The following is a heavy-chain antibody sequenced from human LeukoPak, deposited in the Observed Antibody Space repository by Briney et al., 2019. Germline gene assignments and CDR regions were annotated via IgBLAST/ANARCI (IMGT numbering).Heavy chain of an antibody. Sequence: ASVKVSCKASGYTFTGYYIHWVRQAPGQGLEWMGCINPNSGGTDYAQKFQGRVTMTRDTSIPTAYMELSRLRSDDTAVYFCARSRYLRYFDWLYYFDYWGQGTLVTVSS. V-gene: IGHV1-2*02. D-gene: IGHD3-9*01. J-gene: IGHJ4*02. CDR3: ARSRYLRYFDWLYYFDY. CDR1: GYTFTGYY. CDR2: INPNSGGT.